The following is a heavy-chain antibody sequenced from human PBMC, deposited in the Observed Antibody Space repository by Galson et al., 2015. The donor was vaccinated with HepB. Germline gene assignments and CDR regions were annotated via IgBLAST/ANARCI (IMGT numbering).Heavy chain of an antibody. D-gene: IGHD4-17*01. CDR3: ARAISVTTIFDS. CDR1: GFSVSYNY. J-gene: IGHJ4*02. CDR2: IDSGGST. Sequence: SLRLSCAASGFSVSYNYMSWVRQAPGKGLEWVSIIDSGGSTYYADSVKGRFTISRDNSKNTLYLQMNSVRAEDTAVYFCARAISVTTIFDSWGQGTLVTVSS. V-gene: IGHV3-66*01.